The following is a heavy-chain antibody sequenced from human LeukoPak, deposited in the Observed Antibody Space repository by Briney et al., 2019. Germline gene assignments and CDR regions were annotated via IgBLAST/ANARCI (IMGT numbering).Heavy chain of an antibody. CDR3: ARVGGIYDYVWGSYRHDPFDI. J-gene: IGHJ3*02. CDR1: GGSISSYY. Sequence: PSETLSLTCTVSGGSISSYYWSWIRQPPGKGLEWIGYISYSGSTNSNPSLKSRVTISVDTSKNQFSLKLSSVTAADTAVYYCARVGGIYDYVWGSYRHDPFDIWGQGTMVTVSS. CDR2: ISYSGST. D-gene: IGHD3-16*02. V-gene: IGHV4-59*01.